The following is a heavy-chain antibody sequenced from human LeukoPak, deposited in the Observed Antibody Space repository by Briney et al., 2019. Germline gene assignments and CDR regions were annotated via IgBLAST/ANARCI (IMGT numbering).Heavy chain of an antibody. J-gene: IGHJ4*02. D-gene: IGHD1-1*01. Sequence: AASVKVSCKASGYTFTSCYMHWVRQAPGQGLEWMGIINPSGGSTSYAQKFQGRVTMTRDMSTSTVYMELSSLRSEDTAVYYCARELPSPNDHHYFDYWGQGTLVTVSS. CDR2: INPSGGST. V-gene: IGHV1-46*01. CDR3: ARELPSPNDHHYFDY. CDR1: GYTFTSCY.